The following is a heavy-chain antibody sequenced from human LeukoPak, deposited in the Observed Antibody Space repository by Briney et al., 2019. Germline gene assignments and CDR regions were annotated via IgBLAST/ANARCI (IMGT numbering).Heavy chain of an antibody. Sequence: SQTLSLTCAISGDSVSSNSATWNWIRQSPSRGLEWLGRTYYRSKWYHDYAVSVKSRISINPDTSKNQFSLQLNSVTPEDTAGYYCARAPTPNLGSDCYYNWGQGTLVTVSS. CDR2: TYYRSKWYH. J-gene: IGHJ1*01. CDR1: GDSVSSNSAT. D-gene: IGHD2-21*01. CDR3: ARAPTPNLGSDCYYN. V-gene: IGHV6-1*01.